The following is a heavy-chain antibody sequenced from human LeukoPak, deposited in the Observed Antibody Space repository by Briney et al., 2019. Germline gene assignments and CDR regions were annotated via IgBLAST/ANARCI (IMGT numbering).Heavy chain of an antibody. Sequence: GASVKVSCKASGYTFTGYYMHWVRQAPGQGLEWMGWINPNSGGTNYAQKFQGRVTMTRDTSISTAYMELSGLRSDDTAVYYCARAPGIAVAGMEDWFDPWGQGTLVTVSS. CDR3: ARAPGIAVAGMEDWFDP. D-gene: IGHD6-19*01. J-gene: IGHJ5*02. CDR2: INPNSGGT. CDR1: GYTFTGYY. V-gene: IGHV1-2*02.